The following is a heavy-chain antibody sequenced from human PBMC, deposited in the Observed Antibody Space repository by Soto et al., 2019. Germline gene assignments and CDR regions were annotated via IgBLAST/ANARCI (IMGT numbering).Heavy chain of an antibody. CDR1: SGSISSSSYY. J-gene: IGHJ5*02. CDR2: IYYSGST. D-gene: IGHD3-10*01. CDR3: ARHRGPMVRGVISNWFDP. Sequence: PSETLSLTCTVSSGSISSSSYYWGWIRQPPGKGLERIGSIYYSGSTYYNPSLKSRVTISVDTSKNQFSLNLSSVTAADTAVYYCARHRGPMVRGVISNWFDPWGQGTLVPV. V-gene: IGHV4-39*01.